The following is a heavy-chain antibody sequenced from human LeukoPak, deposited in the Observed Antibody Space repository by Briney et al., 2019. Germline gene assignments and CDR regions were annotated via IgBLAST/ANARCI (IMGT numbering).Heavy chain of an antibody. V-gene: IGHV3-11*01. CDR1: GFTFSNAW. D-gene: IGHD6-6*01. J-gene: IGHJ4*02. Sequence: GGSLRLSCAASGFTFSNAWMSWVRQAPGKGLEWVSYISSSGSTIYYADSVKGRFTISRDNAKNSLYLQMNSLRAEDTALYYCARERGYSSSDYFDYRGQGTLVTVSS. CDR2: ISSSGSTI. CDR3: ARERGYSSSDYFDY.